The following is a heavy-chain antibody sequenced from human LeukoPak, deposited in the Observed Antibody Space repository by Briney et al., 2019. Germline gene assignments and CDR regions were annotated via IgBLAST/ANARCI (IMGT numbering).Heavy chain of an antibody. CDR2: ISYDGSNK. V-gene: IGHV3-30*04. Sequence: GGSLRLSCAASGFTFSSYAMHWVRQAPGKGLEWVAVISYDGSNKYYADSVKGRFTISRDNSKNTLYLQMNSLRAEDTAVYYCAKATYSGYESGYYYYMDVWGKGTTVTVSS. J-gene: IGHJ6*03. D-gene: IGHD5-12*01. CDR1: GFTFSSYA. CDR3: AKATYSGYESGYYYYMDV.